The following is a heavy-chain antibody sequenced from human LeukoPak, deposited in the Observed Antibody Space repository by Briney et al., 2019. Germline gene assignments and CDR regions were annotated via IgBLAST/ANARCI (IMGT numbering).Heavy chain of an antibody. J-gene: IGHJ5*02. Sequence: SETLSLTCAVYGGSFSGYYWSWIRQPPGKGLEWIGEINHSGSTNYNPSLKSRVTISVDTSKNQFSLKLSSVTAADTAVYYCAEATVTNWFDPWGQGTLVTVSS. CDR2: INHSGST. CDR1: GGSFSGYY. V-gene: IGHV4-34*01. CDR3: AEATVTNWFDP. D-gene: IGHD4-11*01.